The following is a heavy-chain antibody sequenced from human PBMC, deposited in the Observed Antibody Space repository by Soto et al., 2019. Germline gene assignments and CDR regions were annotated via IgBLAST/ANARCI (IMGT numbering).Heavy chain of an antibody. J-gene: IGHJ6*03. CDR2: INHSGST. V-gene: IGHV4-34*01. D-gene: IGHD3-3*01. CDR3: ARGSYDFWSGYYYYYYYMDV. Sequence: SETLSLTCAVYGGSFSGYYWSWIRQPPGKGLEWIGEINHSGSTNYNPSLKSRVTISVDTSKNQFSLKLSSVTAADTAVYYCARGSYDFWSGYYYYYYYMDVWGKGTTVTVS. CDR1: GGSFSGYY.